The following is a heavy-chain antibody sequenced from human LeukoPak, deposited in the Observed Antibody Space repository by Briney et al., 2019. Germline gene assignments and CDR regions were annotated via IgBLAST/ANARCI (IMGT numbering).Heavy chain of an antibody. Sequence: ASVKVSCKASGGTFSSYAISWVRQAPGQGLEWMGGIIPIFGTANYAQKFHGRVTITSDTSASTTYMELSSLRSEDAAVYYCAREGYYYDSGSNHLDYWGQGTLVTVSS. D-gene: IGHD3-10*01. CDR3: AREGYYYDSGSNHLDY. CDR2: IIPIFGTA. V-gene: IGHV1-69*05. CDR1: GGTFSSYA. J-gene: IGHJ4*02.